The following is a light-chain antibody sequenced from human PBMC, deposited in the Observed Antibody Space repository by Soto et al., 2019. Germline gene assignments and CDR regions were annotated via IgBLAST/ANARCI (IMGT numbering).Light chain of an antibody. Sequence: QSVLTQPASVSGSPGQSITISCTGTTSDIGSYNRVSWYQQHPGKAPTLMMNDVSNRPSGVSDRFSGSKSGNTASLTISGLQAEDEADYYGSSFTSRCTGVFGGGTKVTVL. CDR3: SSFTSRCTGV. J-gene: IGLJ3*02. CDR2: DVS. V-gene: IGLV2-14*03. CDR1: TSDIGSYNR.